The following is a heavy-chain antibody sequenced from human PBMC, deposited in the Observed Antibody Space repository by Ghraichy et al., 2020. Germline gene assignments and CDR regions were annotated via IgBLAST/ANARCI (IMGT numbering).Heavy chain of an antibody. Sequence: ETLSLTCTVSGGSISSYHWSWIRQPPGKGLEWIGYIYYSGSTNYNPSLKSRVTISVDTSKNQFSLKLSSVTAADTAVYYCAREEHDILTGYSLRNFDLWGRGTLVTVSS. V-gene: IGHV4-59*01. D-gene: IGHD3-9*01. CDR1: GGSISSYH. J-gene: IGHJ2*01. CDR3: AREEHDILTGYSLRNFDL. CDR2: IYYSGST.